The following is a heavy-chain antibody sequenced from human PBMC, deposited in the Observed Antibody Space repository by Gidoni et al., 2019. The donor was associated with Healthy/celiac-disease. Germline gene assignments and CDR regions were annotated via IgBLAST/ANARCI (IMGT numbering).Heavy chain of an antibody. CDR1: GFTFSSYA. V-gene: IGHV3-64D*06. CDR2: ISSNGGST. CDR3: VKPYSGYQLGAFDI. D-gene: IGHD5-12*01. Sequence: RLSCSASGFTFSSYAMHWVRQAPGKGLEYVSAISSNGGSTYYADSVKGRFTISRDNSKNTLYLQMSSLRAEDTAVYYCVKPYSGYQLGAFDIWGQGTMVTVSS. J-gene: IGHJ3*02.